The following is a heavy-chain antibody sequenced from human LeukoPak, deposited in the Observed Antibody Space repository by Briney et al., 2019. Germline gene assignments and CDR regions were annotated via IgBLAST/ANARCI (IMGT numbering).Heavy chain of an antibody. Sequence: PGGSLRLSCAASGFTFSSYAMSWVRQAPGKGLEWVSAISGSGGSTYYADSVKGRFTISRDNSKNTLYLQMNSLRAEDTAVYYYAKDIKLRGYSYGYVDYWGQGTLVTVSS. V-gene: IGHV3-23*01. CDR3: AKDIKLRGYSYGYVDY. D-gene: IGHD5-18*01. CDR2: ISGSGGST. CDR1: GFTFSSYA. J-gene: IGHJ4*02.